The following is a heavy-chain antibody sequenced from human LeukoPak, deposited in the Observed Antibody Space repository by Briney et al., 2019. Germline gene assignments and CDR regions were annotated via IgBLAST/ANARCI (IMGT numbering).Heavy chain of an antibody. CDR3: ANPGWGYSGYDSEAFDY. CDR2: ISGSGGST. J-gene: IGHJ4*02. D-gene: IGHD5-12*01. CDR1: GFTFSSYA. Sequence: PGGSLRLSCAASGFTFSSYAMSWVRQAPGKGLEWVSAISGSGGSTYYADSVKGRFTISRDNSMNTLYLQMNSLRAEDTAVYYCANPGWGYSGYDSEAFDYWGQGTLVTVSS. V-gene: IGHV3-23*01.